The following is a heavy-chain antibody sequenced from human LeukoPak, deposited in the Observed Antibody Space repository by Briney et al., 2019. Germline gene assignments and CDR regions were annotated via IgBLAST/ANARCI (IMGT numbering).Heavy chain of an antibody. Sequence: SETLSLTCTVSGGSISSSSYYWGWIRQPPGKGLEWIGNIYYSGSTYYNPSLKSRVTISVDTSKNQFSLKLSSVTAADTAVYYCARGPGFRGLYGDWGQGTLVTVSS. CDR3: ARGPGFRGLYGD. D-gene: IGHD3-16*01. J-gene: IGHJ4*02. CDR2: IYYSGST. V-gene: IGHV4-39*07. CDR1: GGSISSSSYY.